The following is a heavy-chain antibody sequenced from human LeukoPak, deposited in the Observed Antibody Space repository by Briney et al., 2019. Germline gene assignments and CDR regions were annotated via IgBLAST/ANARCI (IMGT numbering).Heavy chain of an antibody. CDR3: ARGPRYCSSTSCYVSWFDP. Sequence: PGRSLRLSCAASGFTFSSYGMHWVRQAPGKGLEWVAVIWYDGSNKYYADSVKGRFTISRDNSKNTLYLQMNSLRAEDTAVYYCARGPRYCSSTSCYVSWFDPWGQGTLVTVSS. V-gene: IGHV3-30*19. CDR1: GFTFSSYG. CDR2: IWYDGSNK. J-gene: IGHJ5*02. D-gene: IGHD2-2*01.